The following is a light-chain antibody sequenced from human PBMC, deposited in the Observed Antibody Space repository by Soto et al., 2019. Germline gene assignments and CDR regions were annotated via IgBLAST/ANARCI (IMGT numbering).Light chain of an antibody. CDR2: DAS. V-gene: IGKV1-33*01. CDR1: QHINIY. J-gene: IGKJ5*01. Sequence: DIQMTQSPSTLSAPVGARVTITCQASQHINIYLNWYQHQPGKAPKLLIFDASNLATGVPSRFSGSGSGTDFTFTISSLQPEDFATYYCQQYHNFPITFGQGTRLEIK. CDR3: QQYHNFPIT.